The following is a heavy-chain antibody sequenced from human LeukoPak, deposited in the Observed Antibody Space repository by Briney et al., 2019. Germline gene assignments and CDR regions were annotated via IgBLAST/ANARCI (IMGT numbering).Heavy chain of an antibody. CDR3: ARGLVTVTTKVHYYGMDV. CDR2: ISYDGSNK. D-gene: IGHD4-17*01. Sequence: GGSLRLSCAASGFTFSSYAMHWVRQAPGKGLEWVAVISYDGSNKYYADSVKGRFTISRDNSKNTLYLQMNSLRAEDTAVCYCARGLVTVTTKVHYYGMDVWGQGTTVTVSS. CDR1: GFTFSSYA. J-gene: IGHJ6*02. V-gene: IGHV3-30-3*01.